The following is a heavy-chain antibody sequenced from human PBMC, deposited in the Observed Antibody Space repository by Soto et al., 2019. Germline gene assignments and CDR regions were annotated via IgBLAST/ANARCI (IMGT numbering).Heavy chain of an antibody. V-gene: IGHV5-51*01. CDR1: GYTFSNFW. CDR3: ARSPRSSPYFDY. Sequence: LGESLNISCQCSGYTFSNFWIAWVRQLPGKGLEWMGIIYPGDYETRYSPSFHGKDTISADWSIGTAYLQWSSLEASDSAFYFCARSPRSSPYFDYWGQGALVTVSS. D-gene: IGHD6-13*01. CDR2: IYPGDYET. J-gene: IGHJ4*02.